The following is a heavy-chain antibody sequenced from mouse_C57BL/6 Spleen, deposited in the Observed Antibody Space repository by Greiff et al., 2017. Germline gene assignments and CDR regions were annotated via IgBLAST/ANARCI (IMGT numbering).Heavy chain of an antibody. V-gene: IGHV1-55*01. Sequence: VQLQQPGAELVKPGASVKMSCKASGYTFTSYWITWVKQRPGQGLEWIGDIYPGSGSTNYNEKFKSKATLTVDTSSSTAYMQLSSLTSEDSAVYDCARALTVAHYFDYWGQGTTLTVSS. J-gene: IGHJ2*01. D-gene: IGHD1-1*01. CDR1: GYTFTSYW. CDR2: IYPGSGST. CDR3: ARALTVAHYFDY.